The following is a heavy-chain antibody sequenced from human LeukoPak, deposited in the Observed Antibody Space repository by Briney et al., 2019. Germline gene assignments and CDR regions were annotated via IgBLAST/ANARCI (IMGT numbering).Heavy chain of an antibody. CDR3: ARERITIFGVALDY. V-gene: IGHV3-7*01. J-gene: IGHJ4*02. Sequence: GGSLRLSCAASGFTFSSYWMSWVRQAPGKGLEWVANIKQDGSEKYYVDSVKGRFTISRDNAKNSLYPQMNSLRAEDTAVYYCARERITIFGVALDYWGQGTLVTVSS. CDR2: IKQDGSEK. D-gene: IGHD3-3*01. CDR1: GFTFSSYW.